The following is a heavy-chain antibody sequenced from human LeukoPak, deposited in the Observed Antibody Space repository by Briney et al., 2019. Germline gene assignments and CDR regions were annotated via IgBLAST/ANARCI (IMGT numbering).Heavy chain of an antibody. CDR3: ARDLRGYCSSTSCYDYYYMDV. V-gene: IGHV1-46*01. CDR2: INPSGGST. D-gene: IGHD2-2*01. J-gene: IGHJ6*03. CDR1: GYTFTSYY. Sequence: EASVKVSCKASGYTFTSYYMHWVRQAPGQGLEWMGIINPSGGSTSYAQKFQGRVTMTRDTSTSTVYMELSSLRSEDTAVYYCARDLRGYCSSTSCYDYYYMDVWGKGTTVTVSS.